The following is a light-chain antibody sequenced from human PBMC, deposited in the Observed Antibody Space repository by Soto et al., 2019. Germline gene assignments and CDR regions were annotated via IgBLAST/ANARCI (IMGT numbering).Light chain of an antibody. CDR2: GAS. CDR1: QSVSSSY. Sequence: EIVLTQSPGTLSLSPGERATLSCRASQSVSSSYLAWYQQKPGQAPRLLIYGASSGAEGISDRFSGSGSGTDFILTIWRLEPEDFAVYYCQQYVRSPWTFGQGTKV. CDR3: QQYVRSPWT. J-gene: IGKJ1*01. V-gene: IGKV3-20*01.